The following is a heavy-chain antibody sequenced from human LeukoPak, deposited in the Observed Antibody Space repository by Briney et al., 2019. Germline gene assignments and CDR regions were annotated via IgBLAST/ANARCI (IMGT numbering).Heavy chain of an antibody. D-gene: IGHD3-22*01. CDR2: INSDGSST. V-gene: IGHV3-74*01. Sequence: GGSLRLSCAASGFAFSSYWMHWVRQAPGKGLVWVSRINSDGSSTSYADSVKGRFTISRDNAKNTLYLQMNSLRAEDTAVYYCARERLYYDSSGYYGYWGQGTLVTVSS. J-gene: IGHJ4*02. CDR1: GFAFSSYW. CDR3: ARERLYYDSSGYYGY.